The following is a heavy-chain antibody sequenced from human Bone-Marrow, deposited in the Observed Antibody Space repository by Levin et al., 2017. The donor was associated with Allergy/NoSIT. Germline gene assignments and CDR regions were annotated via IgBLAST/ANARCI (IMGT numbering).Heavy chain of an antibody. CDR3: AKGWEWELLAAFDY. CDR1: GFTFSSYA. D-gene: IGHD1-26*01. V-gene: IGHV3-23*01. CDR2: ISGSGGST. J-gene: IGHJ4*02. Sequence: GESLKISCAASGFTFSSYAMSWVRQAPGKGLEWVSAISGSGGSTYYADSVKGRFTISRDNSKNTLYLQMNSLRAEDTAVYYCAKGWEWELLAAFDYWGQGTLVTVSS.